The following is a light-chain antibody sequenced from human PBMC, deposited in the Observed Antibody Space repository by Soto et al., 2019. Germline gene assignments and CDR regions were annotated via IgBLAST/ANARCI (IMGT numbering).Light chain of an antibody. CDR1: QSIVSY. V-gene: IGKV1-39*01. CDR2: AAS. CDR3: QQSYSTPPWT. Sequence: DIQMTQSPSSLSASVGDRVTIACRASQSIVSYLSWYQQKSGKAPKLLIYAASSLQSGVPSRFSGSGSGTDFTLTISSLQPEDLATYYCQQSYSTPPWTFGQGTKVEIK. J-gene: IGKJ1*01.